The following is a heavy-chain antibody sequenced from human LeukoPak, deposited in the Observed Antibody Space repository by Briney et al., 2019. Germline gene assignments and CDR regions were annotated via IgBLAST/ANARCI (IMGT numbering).Heavy chain of an antibody. D-gene: IGHD6-13*01. J-gene: IGHJ4*02. CDR3: ARHGGPAPVYYFDY. CDR2: IYYSGST. CDR1: GGSISSYY. V-gene: IGHV4-59*08. Sequence: PSETLSLTCTVSGGSISSYYWSWIRQPPGKGLEWIGYIYYSGSTNYNPSLKSPVTISVDTSKNQFSLKLRSVTAADTAVYYCARHGGPAPVYYFDYWGQGTLVTVSS.